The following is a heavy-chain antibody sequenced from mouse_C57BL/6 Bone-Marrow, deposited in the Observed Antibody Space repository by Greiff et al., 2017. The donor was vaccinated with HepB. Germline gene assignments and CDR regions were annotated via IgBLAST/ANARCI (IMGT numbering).Heavy chain of an antibody. D-gene: IGHD1-1*01. V-gene: IGHV1-5*01. CDR2: IYPGNSDT. J-gene: IGHJ1*03. CDR3: TRYYGSSYWYFDV. Sequence: VQLQQSGTVLARPGASVKMSCKTSGYTSTSYWMHWVKQRPGQGLEWIGAIYPGNSDTSYNQKFKGKAKLTAVTSASTAYMELSSLTNEDSAVYYCTRYYGSSYWYFDVWGTGTTVTVSS. CDR1: GYTSTSYW.